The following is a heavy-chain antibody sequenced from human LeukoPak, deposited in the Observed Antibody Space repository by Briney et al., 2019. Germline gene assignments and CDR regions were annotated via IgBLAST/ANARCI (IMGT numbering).Heavy chain of an antibody. Sequence: SETLSLTCTVSGGSISSSSYYWGWIRQPPGKGLEWIGSIYYSGSTYYNPSLKSRVTISVDTSKNQFSLKLSSVTAADTAVYYCARGVGATQYYYHYYMDVWGKGTTVTVSS. J-gene: IGHJ6*03. V-gene: IGHV4-39*01. CDR1: GGSISSSSYY. CDR3: ARGVGATQYYYHYYMDV. D-gene: IGHD1-26*01. CDR2: IYYSGST.